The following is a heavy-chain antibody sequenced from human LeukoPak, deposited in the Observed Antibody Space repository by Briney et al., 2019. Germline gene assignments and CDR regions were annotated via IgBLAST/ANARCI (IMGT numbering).Heavy chain of an antibody. Sequence: GESLKIFCRGSAYSFTSNWISWLRQMPGKDLQWRVRIIPTDSYSNYSPSLKGHVTISADKSISTAYLQWSNLEASDTGMYYCARLLVGGQDYFDYWGQGTLVTVSS. CDR2: IIPTDSYS. V-gene: IGHV5-10-1*01. CDR3: ARLLVGGQDYFDY. CDR1: AYSFTSNW. J-gene: IGHJ4*02. D-gene: IGHD2-15*01.